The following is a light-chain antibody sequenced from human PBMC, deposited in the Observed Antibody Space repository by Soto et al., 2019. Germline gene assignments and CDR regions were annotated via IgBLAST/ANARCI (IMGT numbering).Light chain of an antibody. CDR1: QGISSY. Sequence: IQLTQSPSSLSASVGDRVTITCRASQGISSYLAWYQQKPGKAPKLLIYAASTLQSGVPSRFSGSGSGTEFTRTISSLQPEDFATYYCQQLNSYLPVTFGQGTKVEIK. V-gene: IGKV1-9*01. CDR3: QQLNSYLPVT. CDR2: AAS. J-gene: IGKJ1*01.